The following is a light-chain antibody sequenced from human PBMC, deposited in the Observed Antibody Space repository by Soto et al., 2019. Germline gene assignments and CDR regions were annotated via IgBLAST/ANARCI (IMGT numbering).Light chain of an antibody. V-gene: IGKV3D-20*01. CDR1: QSINNNF. CDR3: HYPSDSPT. CDR2: DAS. J-gene: IGKJ4*01. Sequence: IVLTQSPATLSLSPGERATLSCGASQSINNNFAAWYQKKPGLAPRLLIFDASFRAPGIPDRFSGSGSGNAFTLTITRLEPEDSAVYFCHYPSDSPTFSGGTEVEIK.